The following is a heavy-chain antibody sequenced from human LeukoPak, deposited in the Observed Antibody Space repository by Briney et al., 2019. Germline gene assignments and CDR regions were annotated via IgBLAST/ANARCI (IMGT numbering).Heavy chain of an antibody. V-gene: IGHV3-66*01. J-gene: IGHJ4*02. D-gene: IGHD1-26*01. CDR1: GFTVSSNY. CDR2: IYSGGST. Sequence: PGGSLRLSCAASGFTVSSNYMSWVRQAPGKGLEWVSVIYSGGSTYYADSVKGRFTISRDNSKNTLYLQMNSLRAEDTAVYYCAREAVGAWGDYWGQGTLVTVSS. CDR3: AREAVGAWGDY.